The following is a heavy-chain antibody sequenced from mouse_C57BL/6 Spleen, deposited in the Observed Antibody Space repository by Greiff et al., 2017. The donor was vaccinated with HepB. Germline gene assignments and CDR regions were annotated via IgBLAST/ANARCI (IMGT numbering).Heavy chain of an antibody. CDR2: IDPNSGGT. Sequence: QVHVKQPGAELVKPGASVKLSCKASGYTFTSYWMHWVKQRPGRGLEWIGRIDPNSGGTKYNEKFKSKATLTVDKPSSTAYMQLSSLSSEDSVVYYGGRESNYECWYFDVWGTRPTVTVSS. CDR1: GYTFTSYW. V-gene: IGHV1-72*01. CDR3: GRESNYECWYFDV. J-gene: IGHJ1*03. D-gene: IGHD2-5*01.